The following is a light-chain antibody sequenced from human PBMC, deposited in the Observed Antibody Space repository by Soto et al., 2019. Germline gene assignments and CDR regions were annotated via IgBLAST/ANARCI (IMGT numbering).Light chain of an antibody. V-gene: IGKV1-5*01. Sequence: DIQMTQSPSTLSASAGGRVTITCPASQSVGTWLAWYQQKKGKXPKXXIYDASSLESGVPSRFSGIGSGTELTLTISSLQPDDGETYDGQQYNSYWYTFGQGTRLEI. J-gene: IGKJ5*01. CDR2: DAS. CDR3: QQYNSYWYT. CDR1: QSVGTW.